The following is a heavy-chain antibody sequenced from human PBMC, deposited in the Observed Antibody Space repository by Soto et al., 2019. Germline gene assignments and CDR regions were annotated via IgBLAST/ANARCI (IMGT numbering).Heavy chain of an antibody. J-gene: IGHJ4*02. Sequence: GGSLRLSCSASGFTFSSYAMHWVRQAPGKGLEYVPAISSNGGSTYYADSVKGRFTISRDNSKNTLYLQMSSLRAEDTAVYYCVKDDASGYDPDWWGQGTLVTVSS. D-gene: IGHD5-12*01. CDR3: VKDDASGYDPDW. CDR1: GFTFSSYA. V-gene: IGHV3-64D*06. CDR2: ISSNGGST.